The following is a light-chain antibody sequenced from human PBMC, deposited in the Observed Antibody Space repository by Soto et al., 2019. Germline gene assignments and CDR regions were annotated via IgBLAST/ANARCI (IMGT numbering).Light chain of an antibody. V-gene: IGKV1-12*01. CDR1: QGINSF. Sequence: DIHMTQSPSSVSASVGDRVTITCRASQGINSFLGWFQQKPGRAPKLMIYNASSLQPGVPSRFSGRGSGTDFTLTVSTLQPEDFATYYCQQASRFPYTFGQGTKVDIK. CDR2: NAS. J-gene: IGKJ2*01. CDR3: QQASRFPYT.